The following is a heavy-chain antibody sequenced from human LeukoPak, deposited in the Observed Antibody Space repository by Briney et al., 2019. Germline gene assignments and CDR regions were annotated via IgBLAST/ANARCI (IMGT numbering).Heavy chain of an antibody. V-gene: IGHV1-46*01. Sequence: ASVKVSCKASGYTFTIYYMHCGRDAPGQRLEWRGIIDPSGGSTSYAQTFQGRVTMTRGTSTSTVYMELSSLRSEDTAVYYCARVTGTTNPLFDYWGQGTLVTVSS. CDR2: IDPSGGST. D-gene: IGHD1-1*01. J-gene: IGHJ4*02. CDR3: ARVTGTTNPLFDY. CDR1: GYTFTIYY.